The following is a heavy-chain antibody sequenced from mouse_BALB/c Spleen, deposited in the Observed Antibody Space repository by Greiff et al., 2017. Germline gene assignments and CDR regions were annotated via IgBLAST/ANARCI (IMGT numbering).Heavy chain of an antibody. D-gene: IGHD2-10*02. Sequence: EVKLVESGGGLVQPGGSRKLSCAASGFTFSSYTMSWVRQTPEKRLEWVAYISNGGGSTYYPDTVKGRFTISRDNAKNTLYLQMSSLKSEDTAMYYCARKKYGNYDYAMDYWGQGTSVTVSS. CDR2: ISNGGGST. J-gene: IGHJ4*01. CDR3: ARKKYGNYDYAMDY. V-gene: IGHV5-12-2*01. CDR1: GFTFSSYT.